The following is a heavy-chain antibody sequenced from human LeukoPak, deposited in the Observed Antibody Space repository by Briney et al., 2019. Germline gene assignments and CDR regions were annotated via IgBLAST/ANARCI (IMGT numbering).Heavy chain of an antibody. V-gene: IGHV1-2*02. CDR3: ARGGAVVVINNWFDP. Sequence: ASVKVSCKASGYTFTGYYMHWVRQAPGQGLEWMGWINPNSGGTNYAQKFQGRVTMTRDTSISTAYMELSRLRSDDTAVYYCARGGAVVVINNWFDPWGQGTLVTVSS. J-gene: IGHJ5*02. CDR1: GYTFTGYY. CDR2: INPNSGGT. D-gene: IGHD3-22*01.